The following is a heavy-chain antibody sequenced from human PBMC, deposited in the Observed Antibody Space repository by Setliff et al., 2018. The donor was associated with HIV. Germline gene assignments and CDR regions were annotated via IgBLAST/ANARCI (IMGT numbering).Heavy chain of an antibody. CDR1: GYTFTNYF. CDR2: VDPEDGET. V-gene: IGHV1-69-2*01. CDR3: ATVRIAGATEFGY. D-gene: IGHD1-26*01. J-gene: IGHJ4*02. Sequence: GASVKVSCKASGYTFTNYFMHWVRQAPGEGLEWVGRVDPEDGETRYAMKFQGSVTISADTSTDTTYLSLTSLRSQDTAVYYCATVRIAGATEFGYWGQGTVVTVS.